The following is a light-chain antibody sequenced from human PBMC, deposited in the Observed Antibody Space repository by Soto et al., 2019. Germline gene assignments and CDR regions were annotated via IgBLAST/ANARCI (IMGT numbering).Light chain of an antibody. CDR2: DAS. V-gene: IGKV1-16*02. CDR1: QGINNY. Sequence: DIQMTQSPSSLSASVGDRVTITCRASQGINNYVAWFQQKPGKAPKSLIYDASSLQSGAPSKFSGSGSGTDFTLTISSLQPEDSATYYCQQYNSYPLTFGGGTRVEI. J-gene: IGKJ4*01. CDR3: QQYNSYPLT.